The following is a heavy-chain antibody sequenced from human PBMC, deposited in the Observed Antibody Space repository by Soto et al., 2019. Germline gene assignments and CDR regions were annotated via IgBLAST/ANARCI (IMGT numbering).Heavy chain of an antibody. D-gene: IGHD1-26*01. CDR3: AGREIQGPIDY. Sequence: QVQLQESGPGLVKPSDTLSLTCAVSGYSISSSNWWGWIRQPPGKGLEWIGYIYYSGTTYYNPSLKSRGTMSVDTSKNQFSRKLTSVTAVDTAVYYCAGREIQGPIDYWGQGTLVTVSS. J-gene: IGHJ4*02. CDR2: IYYSGTT. V-gene: IGHV4-28*01. CDR1: GYSISSSNW.